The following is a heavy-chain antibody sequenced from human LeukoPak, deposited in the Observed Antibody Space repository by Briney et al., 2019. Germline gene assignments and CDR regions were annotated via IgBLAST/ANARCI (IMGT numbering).Heavy chain of an antibody. Sequence: SETLSLTCTVSGGSISSYYWSWLRQPAGKGLEGLRRIYISGSNNLNPSLKSRVTISVDTSKNQFSLKLSSVTAADTAVYYCAREPITTAFDYWGQGTLVTVSS. CDR3: AREPITTAFDY. J-gene: IGHJ4*02. CDR1: GGSISSYY. D-gene: IGHD5-24*01. V-gene: IGHV4-4*07. CDR2: IYISGSN.